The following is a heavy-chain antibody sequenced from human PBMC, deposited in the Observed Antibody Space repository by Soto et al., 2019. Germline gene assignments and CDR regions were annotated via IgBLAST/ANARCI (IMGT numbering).Heavy chain of an antibody. J-gene: IGHJ6*02. CDR3: AKVTGYCSSSSCRRDYYYYYGMDV. CDR2: ISYDGSDK. CDR1: GFTFSNYG. V-gene: IGHV3-30*18. D-gene: IGHD2-2*01. Sequence: PGGSLRLSCAASGFTFSNYGMHWVRQAPGKGLEWVAVISYDGSDKYYADSVKGRFSISRDNSKNTLYLQTNSLRAEDTAVYYCAKVTGYCSSSSCRRDYYYYYGMDVWGQGTTVTVSS.